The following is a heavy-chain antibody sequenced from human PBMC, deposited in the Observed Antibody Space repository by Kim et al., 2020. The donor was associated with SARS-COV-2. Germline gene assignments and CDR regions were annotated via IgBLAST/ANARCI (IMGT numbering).Heavy chain of an antibody. CDR2: IYTSGST. V-gene: IGHV4-4*07. J-gene: IGHJ6*02. CDR1: GGSISSYY. CDR3: ARVGATLSPDGMDV. Sequence: SETLSLTCTVSGGSISSYYWSWIRQPAGKGLEWIGRIYTSGSTNYNPSLKSRVTMSVDTSKNQFSLKLSSVTAADTAVYYCARVGATLSPDGMDVWGQGTTVTVSS. D-gene: IGHD1-26*01.